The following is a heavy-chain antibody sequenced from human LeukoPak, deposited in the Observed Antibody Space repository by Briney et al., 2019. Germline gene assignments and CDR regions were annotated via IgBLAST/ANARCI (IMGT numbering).Heavy chain of an antibody. CDR1: GFTFSRYA. Sequence: GGSLRLSCAASGFTFSRYAMHWVRQSPGRGLEYISAITTNGGSTYYANSVKGRFTVSRDNSKNTLYLQMGSLRAEDTAVYYCARGTGVYCGGDCDPLDYWGQGTLVTVSS. CDR3: ARGTGVYCGGDCDPLDY. CDR2: ITTNGGST. V-gene: IGHV3-64*01. J-gene: IGHJ4*02. D-gene: IGHD2-21*02.